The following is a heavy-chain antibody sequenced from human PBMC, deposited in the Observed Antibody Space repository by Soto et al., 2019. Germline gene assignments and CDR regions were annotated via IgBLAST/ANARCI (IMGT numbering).Heavy chain of an antibody. CDR2: IKSKTDGGTT. J-gene: IGHJ3*02. V-gene: IGHV3-15*01. CDR1: GFTLSNAW. Sequence: GGSLRLSCAASGFTLSNAWMSWVRQAPGKGLEWVGRIKSKTDGGTTDYAAPVKGRFTISRDDSKNTLYLQMNSLKTEDTAVYYCTTTNYYDSSGYLLGYAFDIWGQGTMVTVSS. CDR3: TTTNYYDSSGYLLGYAFDI. D-gene: IGHD3-22*01.